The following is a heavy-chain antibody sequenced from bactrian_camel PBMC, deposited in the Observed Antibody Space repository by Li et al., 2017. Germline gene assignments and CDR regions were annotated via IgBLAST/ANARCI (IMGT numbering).Heavy chain of an antibody. CDR1: GLAFSTSC. D-gene: IGHD2*01. Sequence: SGGGSVQAGGSLRLSCQASGLAFSTSCMGWFRQAPGKERVAVASISTDGGSTDYAGSVGGRYTISRDNAKNTLYLQMNNLKPEDTGRYTCAAEGGRSSVDGTCVNNPNVFGARGRGTQVTVS. CDR2: ISTDGGST. CDR3: AAEGGRSSVDGTCVNNPNVFGA. V-gene: IGHV3S28*01. J-gene: IGHJ6*01.